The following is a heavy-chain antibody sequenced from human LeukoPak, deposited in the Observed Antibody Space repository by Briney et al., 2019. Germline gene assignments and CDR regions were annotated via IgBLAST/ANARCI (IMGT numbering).Heavy chain of an antibody. J-gene: IGHJ4*02. CDR3: ARREGYYYDSSGYLAY. V-gene: IGHV1-2*02. CDR1: GYTFTGYY. D-gene: IGHD3-22*01. CDR2: INPNSAGT. Sequence: ASVKVSCKASGYTFTGYYMHWVRQAPGQGLEWMGWINPNSAGTNYAQNFQGRVTMTRDTSISTAYMELSRLRSDDTAVYYCARREGYYYDSSGYLAYWGQGTLVTVSS.